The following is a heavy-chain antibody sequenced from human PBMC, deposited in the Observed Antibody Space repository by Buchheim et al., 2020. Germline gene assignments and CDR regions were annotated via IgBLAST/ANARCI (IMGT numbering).Heavy chain of an antibody. CDR1: GFTFSSYA. J-gene: IGHJ6*02. CDR3: SKGGSRRVVYYDILTGYEGSMDV. V-gene: IGHV3-23*01. CDR2: ISGSGGGT. D-gene: IGHD3-9*01. Sequence: EVQLLESGGGLVQPGGSLRLSCAASGFTFSSYAMSWVRQAPGKGLEWVSAISGSGGGTYYADSVKGRFTISRDNSKNTLYLQMNSLRAEDTAVYYCSKGGSRRVVYYDILTGYEGSMDVWGQGTT.